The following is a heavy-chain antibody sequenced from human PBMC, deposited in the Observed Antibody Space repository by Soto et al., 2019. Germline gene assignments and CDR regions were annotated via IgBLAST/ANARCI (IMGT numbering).Heavy chain of an antibody. CDR1: GGSISSYY. Sequence: PSETLSLTCTFSGGSISSYYWSWIRQPPGKGLEWIGYIYYSGSTNYNPSLKSRVTISVDTSKNQFSLKLSSVTAADTAVYYCARGSSSSRASYYMDVWGKGTTVTVSS. CDR2: IYYSGST. CDR3: ARGSSSSRASYYMDV. V-gene: IGHV4-59*01. D-gene: IGHD6-6*01. J-gene: IGHJ6*03.